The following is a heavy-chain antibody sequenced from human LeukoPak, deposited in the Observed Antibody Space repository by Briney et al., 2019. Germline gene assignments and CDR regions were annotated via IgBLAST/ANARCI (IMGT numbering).Heavy chain of an antibody. CDR1: GFTFSSYW. V-gene: IGHV3-48*04. J-gene: IGHJ4*02. CDR3: ARDAIAVAGTGIVY. CDR2: ISSSGSTI. D-gene: IGHD6-19*01. Sequence: GGSLRLSCAASGFTFSSYWMSWVRQAPGKGLEWVSYISSSGSTIYYADSVKGRFTISRDNAKNSLYLQMNSLRAEDTAVYYCARDAIAVAGTGIVYWGQGTLVTVSS.